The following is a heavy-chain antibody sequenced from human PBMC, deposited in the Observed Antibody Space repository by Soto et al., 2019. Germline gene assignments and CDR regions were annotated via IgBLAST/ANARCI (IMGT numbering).Heavy chain of an antibody. V-gene: IGHV4-59*01. D-gene: IGHD2-15*01. CDR1: GGSISSYY. CDR2: IYYSGST. CDR3: ARVGGYCSGGSCYSRELRY. J-gene: IGHJ4*02. Sequence: QVQLQESGPGLVKPSETLSLTCTVSGGSISSYYWSWIRQPPGKGLEWIGYIYYSGSTNYNPSLRSRVTISVDTSKNQFSLKLSSVTAADTAVYYCARVGGYCSGGSCYSRELRYWGQGTLVTVSS.